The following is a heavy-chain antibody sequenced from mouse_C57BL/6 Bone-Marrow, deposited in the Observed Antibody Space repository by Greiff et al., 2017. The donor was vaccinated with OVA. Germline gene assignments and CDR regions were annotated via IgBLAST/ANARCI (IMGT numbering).Heavy chain of an antibody. J-gene: IGHJ2*01. CDR3: ARGCPFDY. V-gene: IGHV5-16*01. D-gene: IGHD6-1*01. CDR2: INSDGSST. Sequence: EVKLMESEGGLVQPGSSMKLSCTASGFTFSDYYMAWVRQVPEKGLEWVANINSDGSSTYYMDSLKSRFIISRDNAKNILYLQMSSLKSEDTATYYCARGCPFDYWGQGTTLTVSS. CDR1: GFTFSDYY.